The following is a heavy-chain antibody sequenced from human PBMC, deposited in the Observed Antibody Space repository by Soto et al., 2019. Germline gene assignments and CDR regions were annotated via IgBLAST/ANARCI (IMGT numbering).Heavy chain of an antibody. CDR1: GFTFRTYG. Sequence: LRLSCAASGFTFRTYGMKWVRRAPGGGLEWVASISSSGSFIYYADSVKGRFTISRDDAEKSLYLQMNSLRAEDTALYYCAREPEGIAAALDYWGQGTLVTVSS. CDR2: ISSSGSFI. V-gene: IGHV3-21*01. J-gene: IGHJ4*02. D-gene: IGHD6-13*01. CDR3: AREPEGIAAALDY.